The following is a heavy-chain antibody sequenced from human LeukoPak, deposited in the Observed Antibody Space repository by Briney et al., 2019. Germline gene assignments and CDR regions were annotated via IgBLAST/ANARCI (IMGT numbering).Heavy chain of an antibody. CDR1: GFTLNDYA. CDR3: AKGVRSGTYYNCFDP. Sequence: GGSLRHSCVASGFTLNDYALHWVRQAPGKGLEWISLISGLCVSTYYADSVKGRFTISRDNSKNSLYLQMSSLRAEDTAVYYCAKGVRSGTYYNCFDPWGQGTLVTVSA. D-gene: IGHD1-26*01. CDR2: ISGLCVST. J-gene: IGHJ5*02. V-gene: IGHV3-43*02.